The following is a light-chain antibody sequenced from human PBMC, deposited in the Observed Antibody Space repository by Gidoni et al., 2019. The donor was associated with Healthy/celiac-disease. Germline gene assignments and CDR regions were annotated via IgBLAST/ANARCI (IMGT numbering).Light chain of an antibody. CDR3: QQSYSTPRLT. Sequence: DIKMTQSPSSLSPSVGDRVTITCRASQSISSYLNWYQQKPGKAPKLLIYAASSLQSGVPSRFSGSGSGTDFTLTISSLQPEDFATYYCQQSYSTPRLTFGGGTKVEIK. J-gene: IGKJ4*01. CDR1: QSISSY. CDR2: AAS. V-gene: IGKV1-39*01.